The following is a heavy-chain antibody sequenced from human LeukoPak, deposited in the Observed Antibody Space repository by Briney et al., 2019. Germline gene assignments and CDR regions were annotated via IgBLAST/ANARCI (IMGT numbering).Heavy chain of an antibody. CDR3: ARTLRYFDWLLLGIDY. V-gene: IGHV4-61*01. Sequence: PSETLFLTCTVSGGSVSSGSYYWSWIRQPPGKGLEWIGYIYYSGSTNYNPSLKSRVTISVDTSKNQFSLKLSSVTAADTAVYYCARTLRYFDWLLLGIDYWGQGTLVTVSS. J-gene: IGHJ4*02. CDR1: GGSVSSGSYY. CDR2: IYYSGST. D-gene: IGHD3-9*01.